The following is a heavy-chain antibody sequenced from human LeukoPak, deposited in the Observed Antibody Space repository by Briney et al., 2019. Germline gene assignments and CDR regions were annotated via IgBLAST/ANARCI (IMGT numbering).Heavy chain of an antibody. D-gene: IGHD2-15*01. Sequence: GGSLRLSCTASGFNFSTYWMTWVRQAPGKGLEWVSVIYSGGTTFYADSVKGRFTISRDNSKNTLYLQMTSLRAEDTAVYYCARGGDAFDIWGQGTMVSVSS. CDR2: IYSGGTT. CDR1: GFNFSTYW. V-gene: IGHV3-53*01. J-gene: IGHJ3*02. CDR3: ARGGDAFDI.